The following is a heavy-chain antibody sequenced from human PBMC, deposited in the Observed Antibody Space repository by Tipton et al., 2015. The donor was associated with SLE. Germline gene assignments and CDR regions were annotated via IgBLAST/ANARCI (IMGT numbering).Heavy chain of an antibody. V-gene: IGHV4-59*07. CDR1: DGSISSYY. D-gene: IGHD2/OR15-2a*01. CDR2: INYSGST. CDR3: ASGEVVIVPRTARCFYYHTMDV. J-gene: IGHJ6*02. Sequence: TLSLTCTVSDGSISSYYWSWIRQPPGKGLEWIGYINYSGSTNYNPSLKSRVTISVDTSKNQFSLKLSSVTAADTAVYYCASGEVVIVPRTARCFYYHTMDVWGQGTTVTVSS.